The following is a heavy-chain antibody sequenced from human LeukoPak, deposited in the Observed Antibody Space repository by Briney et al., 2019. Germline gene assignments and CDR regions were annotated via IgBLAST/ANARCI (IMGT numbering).Heavy chain of an antibody. CDR1: GFGSKNYA. CDR3: ARQPAGYSYGAGAFDI. CDR2: ISATGVNT. V-gene: IGHV3-23*01. D-gene: IGHD5-18*01. J-gene: IGHJ3*02. Sequence: GGSLRLSCTTSGFGSKNYAMSWVRLAPGKRLEWVSIISATGVNTYYAGSVKGRFTISRDNSKNTLYLQMNSLRAEDTAVYYCARQPAGYSYGAGAFDIWGQGTMFTVSS.